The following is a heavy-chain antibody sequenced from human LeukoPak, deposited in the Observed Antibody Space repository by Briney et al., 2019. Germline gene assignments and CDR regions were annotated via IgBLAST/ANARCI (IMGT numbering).Heavy chain of an antibody. D-gene: IGHD5-18*01. CDR3: ARVRSGYSHENYFDY. Sequence: GGSLRLSCAASGFTFSNYEMNWVRQAPGKGLEWVSYISGSGSTIYYADSVKGRFTISRDNAKDSLYLQMNNLRAEDTAVYYCARVRSGYSHENYFDYWGQGTLVTVSP. CDR1: GFTFSNYE. V-gene: IGHV3-48*03. CDR2: ISGSGSTI. J-gene: IGHJ4*02.